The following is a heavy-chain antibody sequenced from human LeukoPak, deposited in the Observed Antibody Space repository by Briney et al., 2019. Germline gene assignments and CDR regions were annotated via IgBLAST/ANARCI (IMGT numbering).Heavy chain of an antibody. V-gene: IGHV4-59*08. Sequence: SGTLSLTCTVSGGSISNYYWNWIRQPPGKGLEWIGYFYYAGSTDYSPSLKSRVTISVDESKNQYSLELRSVTGADTAVYYCSRQSEGFDYWGQGTLVSVSP. J-gene: IGHJ4*02. CDR3: SRQSEGFDY. CDR1: GGSISNYY. CDR2: FYYAGST.